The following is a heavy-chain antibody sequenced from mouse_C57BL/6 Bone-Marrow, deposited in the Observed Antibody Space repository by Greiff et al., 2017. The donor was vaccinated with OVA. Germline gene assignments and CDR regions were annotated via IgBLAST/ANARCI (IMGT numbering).Heavy chain of an antibody. J-gene: IGHJ3*01. V-gene: IGHV5-4*01. CDR1: GFTFSSYA. D-gene: IGHD1-1*01. CDR2: ISDGGSYT. Sequence: EVNVVESGGGLVKPGGSLKLSCAASGFTFSSYAMSWVRQTPEKRLEWVATISDGGSYTYYPDNVKGRFTISRDNAKNNLYLQMSHLKSEDTAMYYCARETVVARGGFAYWGQGTLVTVSA. CDR3: ARETVVARGGFAY.